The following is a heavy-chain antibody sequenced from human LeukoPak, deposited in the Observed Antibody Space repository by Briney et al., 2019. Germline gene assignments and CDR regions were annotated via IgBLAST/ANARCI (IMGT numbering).Heavy chain of an antibody. CDR2: INPSGGST. J-gene: IGHJ6*02. V-gene: IGHV1-46*01. CDR3: ARTGELLYPTYYYGMDV. D-gene: IGHD3-10*01. Sequence: ASVKVSCKASGYSLTTYYMHWVRQAPGQGLEWMAIINPSGGSTNYAQKFQGRVTMTRDTPTNTVYMELSSLRTEDTAVYYCARTGELLYPTYYYGMDVWGQGATVTVSS. CDR1: GYSLTTYY.